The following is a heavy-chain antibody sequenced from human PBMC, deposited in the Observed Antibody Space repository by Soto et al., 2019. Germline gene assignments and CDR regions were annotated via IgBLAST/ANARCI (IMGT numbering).Heavy chain of an antibody. V-gene: IGHV3-21*01. J-gene: IGHJ6*02. Sequence: EVQLVESGGGLVKPGGSLRLSCAASGFTFSSYSMNWVRQAPGKGLEWVSSISSRTNYMYYADSVKGRFTISRDDAKNSLYLQMNGLRAADTAVYYCARMGSVTTFSWSDYYYGMDVWGQGTTVTVSS. D-gene: IGHD4-17*01. CDR1: GFTFSSYS. CDR2: ISSRTNYM. CDR3: ARMGSVTTFSWSDYYYGMDV.